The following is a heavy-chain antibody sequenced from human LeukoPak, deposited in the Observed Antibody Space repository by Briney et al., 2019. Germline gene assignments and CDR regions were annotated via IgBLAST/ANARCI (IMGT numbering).Heavy chain of an antibody. CDR3: AKGMATVTTRAFDI. CDR2: ISCNSGSI. CDR1: GFTFDDYA. D-gene: IGHD4-17*01. V-gene: IGHV3-9*03. J-gene: IGHJ3*02. Sequence: GRSLRLSCAASGFTFDDYAMHWVRQAPGKGLEWVSGISCNSGSIGYADSVKGRFTISRDNAKNSLYLQMNSLRAEDMALYYCAKGMATVTTRAFDIWGQGTMVTVSS.